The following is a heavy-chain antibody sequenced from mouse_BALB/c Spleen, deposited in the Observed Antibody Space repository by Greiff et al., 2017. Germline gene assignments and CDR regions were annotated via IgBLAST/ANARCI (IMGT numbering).Heavy chain of an antibody. CDR1: GYTFTSYW. CDR2: INPSNGRT. Sequence: QVQLQQPGAELVKPGASVKLSCKASGYTFTSYWMHWVKQRPGQGLEWIGEINPSNGRTNYNEKFKSKATLTVDKSSSTAYMQLSSLTSEDSAVYYCARDYGPLMDYWGQGTSVTVSS. J-gene: IGHJ4*01. V-gene: IGHV1S81*02. CDR3: ARDYGPLMDY. D-gene: IGHD1-2*01.